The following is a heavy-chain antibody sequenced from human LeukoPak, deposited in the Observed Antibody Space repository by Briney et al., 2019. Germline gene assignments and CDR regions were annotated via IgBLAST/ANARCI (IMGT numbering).Heavy chain of an antibody. D-gene: IGHD2-15*01. CDR3: VRGKYCSGASCSQGGIDY. J-gene: IGHJ4*02. V-gene: IGHV3-64D*06. CDR1: GFTFSSYA. CDR2: ISSNGGST. Sequence: GGSLRLSCSASGFTFSSYAMHWVRQAPGKGLEYVSAISSNGGSTYYADSVKGRFTISRDNSKNTLYLQMSSLRAEDTAVYYCVRGKYCSGASCSQGGIDYWGQGTLVTVSS.